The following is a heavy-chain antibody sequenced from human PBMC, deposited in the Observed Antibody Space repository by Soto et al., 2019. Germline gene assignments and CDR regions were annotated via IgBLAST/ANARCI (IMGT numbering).Heavy chain of an antibody. D-gene: IGHD6-13*01. V-gene: IGHV3-15*07. Sequence: GGSLRLSCAASGFTFSNAWMNWVRQAPGKGLEWVGRIKSKTDGGTTDYAAPVKGRFTISRDDSKNTLYLQMNSLKTEDTAVYYCVPYIPAAGTRYFQHWGQGTLVTVPQ. CDR2: IKSKTDGGTT. CDR1: GFTFSNAW. J-gene: IGHJ1*01. CDR3: VPYIPAAGTRYFQH.